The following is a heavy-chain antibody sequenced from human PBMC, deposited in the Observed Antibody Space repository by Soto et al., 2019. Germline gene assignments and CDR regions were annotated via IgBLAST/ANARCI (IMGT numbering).Heavy chain of an antibody. D-gene: IGHD3-10*01. V-gene: IGHV3-23*01. CDR1: GFIFRDYG. CDR2: MSGSDGTT. CDR3: AKVIGGSESYWGGSHYYYALDV. Sequence: SCAASGFIFRDYGMYWVRQAPGKGLEWVSVMSGSDGTTCYADSVRGRGTSTRDNSRNMVYLQMISLRAEDTAVYYCAKVIGGSESYWGGSHYYYALDVWGQGTTVTSP. J-gene: IGHJ6*02.